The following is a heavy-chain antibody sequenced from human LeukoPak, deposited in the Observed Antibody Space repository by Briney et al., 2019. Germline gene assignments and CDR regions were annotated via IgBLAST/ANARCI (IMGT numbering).Heavy chain of an antibody. D-gene: IGHD5/OR15-5a*01. J-gene: IGHJ3*02. Sequence: SETLSLTCAASGGSISSGGYSWSWIRQPPGKGLEWIGYIYHSGSTYYNPSLKSRVTISVDRSKNQFSLKLSSVTAADTAVYYCARGEIVSRAFDIWGQGTMVTVSS. CDR1: GGSISSGGYS. CDR2: IYHSGST. CDR3: ARGEIVSRAFDI. V-gene: IGHV4-30-2*01.